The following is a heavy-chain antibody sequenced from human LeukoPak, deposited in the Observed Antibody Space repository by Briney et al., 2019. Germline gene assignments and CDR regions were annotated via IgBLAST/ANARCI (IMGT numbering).Heavy chain of an antibody. V-gene: IGHV3-66*01. Sequence: GGPLRLSCAASGFTVSSNYMSWVRQAPGKGLEWVSDIYSGGSTYYADSVKGRFTISRDNSKNTLYLQMNSLKAEDTAVYYCARDPDGYRQGHHFDYWGQGTLVTVSS. CDR1: GFTVSSNY. CDR3: ARDPDGYRQGHHFDY. D-gene: IGHD5-18*01. J-gene: IGHJ4*02. CDR2: IYSGGST.